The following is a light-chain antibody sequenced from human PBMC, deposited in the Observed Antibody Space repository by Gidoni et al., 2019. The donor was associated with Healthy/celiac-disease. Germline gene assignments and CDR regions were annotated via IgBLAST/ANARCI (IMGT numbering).Light chain of an antibody. CDR3: QSADSSGHVV. Sequence: SYELTQPPSVSVSPGQTARITCSGDALQQQYAYWYQQKPGQAPVLVIYKDSERPSGIPERFSGSSSGTTVTLTISGVQAVDEADYYCQSADSSGHVVFGGGTKLTVL. J-gene: IGLJ2*01. V-gene: IGLV3-25*02. CDR1: ALQQQY. CDR2: KDS.